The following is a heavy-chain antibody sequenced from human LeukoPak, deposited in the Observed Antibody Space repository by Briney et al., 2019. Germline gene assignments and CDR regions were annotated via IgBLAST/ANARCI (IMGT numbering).Heavy chain of an antibody. Sequence: PGRSLRLSCAASGFTFDDYAMHWVRQAPGKGLEGVSGISWNSGSIGYADSVKGRFTISRDNAKNSLYLQMNSLRAEDMALYYCAKDTAAAALYYFDYWGQGTLVTVSS. CDR3: AKDTAAAALYYFDY. CDR2: ISWNSGSI. J-gene: IGHJ4*02. CDR1: GFTFDDYA. V-gene: IGHV3-9*03. D-gene: IGHD6-13*01.